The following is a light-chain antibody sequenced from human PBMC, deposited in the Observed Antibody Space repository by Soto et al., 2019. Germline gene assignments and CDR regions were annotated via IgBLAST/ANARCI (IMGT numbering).Light chain of an antibody. CDR3: QQYGSSPPYT. Sequence: EIVLTQSPGTLSLSPGERATLSCRASQSVSSRYLAWYQQKPGQAPRLLMYGASSRATGIPDRFSGSGSGTAFTLTISRLEHDDFAVYYCQQYGSSPPYTFGQGTKLEIK. CDR2: GAS. J-gene: IGKJ2*01. V-gene: IGKV3-20*01. CDR1: QSVSSRY.